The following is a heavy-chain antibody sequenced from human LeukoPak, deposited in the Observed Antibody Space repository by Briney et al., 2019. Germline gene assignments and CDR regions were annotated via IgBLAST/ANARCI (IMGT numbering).Heavy chain of an antibody. D-gene: IGHD1-26*01. J-gene: IGHJ4*02. V-gene: IGHV1-8*01. Sequence: ASVKVSCKASGYTFTSYDINWVRQATGQGLEWMGWMNPISGNTGYAQKFQGRVTMTRNTSISTAYMELSSLRSEDTAVYYCARDGRLAAYEPDYWGQGTLVTVSS. CDR1: GYTFTSYD. CDR3: ARDGRLAAYEPDY. CDR2: MNPISGNT.